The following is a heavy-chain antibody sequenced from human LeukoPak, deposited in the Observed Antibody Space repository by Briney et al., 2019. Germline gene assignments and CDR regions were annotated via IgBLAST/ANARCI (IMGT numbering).Heavy chain of an antibody. J-gene: IGHJ2*01. CDR1: GFTFSTYD. CDR3: AKDIGTGGTGWYFDL. Sequence: GGSLRLSCAASGFTFSTYDMHWVRQATGKSLEWVSAIGVTGDTYYPGSVKGRFTISRDNAKNSLYLQMSSLGAEDTALYYCAKDIGTGGTGWYFDLWGRGTLVTVPS. V-gene: IGHV3-13*01. D-gene: IGHD6-13*01. CDR2: IGVTGDT.